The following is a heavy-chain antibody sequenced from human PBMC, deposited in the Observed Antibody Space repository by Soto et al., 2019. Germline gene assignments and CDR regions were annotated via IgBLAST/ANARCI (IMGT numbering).Heavy chain of an antibody. CDR2: IIPTFNST. CDR3: ARKRGTIKPEDYYYYGMDV. CDR1: GSRFSNYV. V-gene: IGHV1-69*13. J-gene: IGHJ6*02. D-gene: IGHD3-16*01. Sequence: SVKVSCKVSGSRFSNYVISWVRQAPGHGLEWLGRIIPTFNSTKYAQSFQGRVTITADESTSTACMELSSLRSEDTAVYYCARKRGTIKPEDYYYYGMDVWGQGTTVTVSS.